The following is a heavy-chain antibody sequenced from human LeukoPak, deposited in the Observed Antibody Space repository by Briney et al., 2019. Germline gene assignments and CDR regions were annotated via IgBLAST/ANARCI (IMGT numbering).Heavy chain of an antibody. D-gene: IGHD2-8*01. CDR1: GFTFSSYG. V-gene: IGHV3-30*02. J-gene: IGHJ4*02. Sequence: GGSLRLSCAASGFTFSSYGMHWVRQAPGKGLEWVAVIWYDGSNKYYADSVKGRFTISRDNSKNTLYLQMNSLRAEDTAVYYCANILGYCTNGVCSDYWGQGTLVTVSS. CDR3: ANILGYCTNGVCSDY. CDR2: IWYDGSNK.